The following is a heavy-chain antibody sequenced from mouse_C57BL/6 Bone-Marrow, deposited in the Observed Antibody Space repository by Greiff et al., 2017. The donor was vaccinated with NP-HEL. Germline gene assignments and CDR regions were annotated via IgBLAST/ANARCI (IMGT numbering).Heavy chain of an antibody. CDR2: IYPRSGNT. V-gene: IGHV1-81*01. CDR3: ARRDWDEVYWYFDV. D-gene: IGHD4-1*01. CDR1: GYTFTSYG. J-gene: IGHJ1*03. Sequence: QVQLQQSGAELARPGASVKLSCKASGYTFTSYGISWVKQRTGQGLEWIGEIYPRSGNTYYNEKFKGKATLTADKSYSTAYMELRSLTSEDSAVYFCARRDWDEVYWYFDVWGTGTTVTVSS.